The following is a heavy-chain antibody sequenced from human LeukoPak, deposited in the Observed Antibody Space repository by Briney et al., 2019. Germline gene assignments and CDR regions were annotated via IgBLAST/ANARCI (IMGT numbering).Heavy chain of an antibody. CDR2: IWYDGSNK. V-gene: IGHV3-33*01. D-gene: IGHD4-23*01. J-gene: IGHJ4*02. CDR1: GFTFSSYG. Sequence: GGSLRLSCAASGFTFSSYGMHWVRQAPGKGLEWVAVIWYDGSNKYYADSVKGRFTISRDNAKNSLYLQMNSLRDEDTAVYYCARDPTRYASTTVVASNFDYWGQGTLVTVSS. CDR3: ARDPTRYASTTVVASNFDY.